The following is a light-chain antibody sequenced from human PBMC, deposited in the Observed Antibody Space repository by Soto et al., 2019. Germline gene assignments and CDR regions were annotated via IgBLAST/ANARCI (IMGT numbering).Light chain of an antibody. CDR3: SSYTNTRTSLNV. V-gene: IGLV2-14*01. J-gene: IGLJ1*01. Sequence: QSVLTQPASVSGSPGQSITISCTGTSSDVGGYDYVSWYQQPPDKAPKLLIYDVSNRPSGVSNRFSGSKSGNTASLTISVLQAEDEADYYCSSYTNTRTSLNVFGTGSKATGL. CDR2: DVS. CDR1: SSDVGGYDY.